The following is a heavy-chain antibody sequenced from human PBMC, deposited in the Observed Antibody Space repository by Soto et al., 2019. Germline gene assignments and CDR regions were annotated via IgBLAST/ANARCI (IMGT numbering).Heavy chain of an antibody. CDR2: IYYSGST. D-gene: IGHD6-19*01. Sequence: HVQLQESGPGLVTPSQTLSLTCTLSGGSINTVSYYWSWIRQHPGKGLEWIGYIYYSGSTYYNPSLKRRVTISVDTSKNQFSLKLKSVTAADTAVYYCARDGRLASLGDYWGQGTLVPVSS. J-gene: IGHJ4*02. CDR1: GGSINTVSYY. V-gene: IGHV4-31*03. CDR3: ARDGRLASLGDY.